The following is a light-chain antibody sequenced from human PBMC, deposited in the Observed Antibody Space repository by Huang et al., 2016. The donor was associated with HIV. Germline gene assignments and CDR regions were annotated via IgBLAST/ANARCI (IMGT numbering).Light chain of an antibody. CDR1: QSVSRN. J-gene: IGKJ1*01. Sequence: DTVMTQSPATLSVSPGERATLSCRASQSVSRNLAWYQHKLGQAPRHLIYGASTRATGIPARFSGSGSGTEFILTISSLQSEDFALYYCQQYNNWPPGRTFGQGTKVEVK. CDR3: QQYNNWPPGRT. V-gene: IGKV3-15*01. CDR2: GAS.